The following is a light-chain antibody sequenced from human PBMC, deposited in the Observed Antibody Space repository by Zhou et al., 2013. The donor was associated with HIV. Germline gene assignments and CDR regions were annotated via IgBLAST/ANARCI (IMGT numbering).Light chain of an antibody. V-gene: IGKV1-27*01. CDR2: GAS. CDR1: QGISYY. Sequence: DIQMTQSPSSLSASVGDRVTITCRASQGISYYLAWYQQKPGNVPKLLIYGASTLQSGVPSRFSGSGSGTDFTLTITSLQPDDVSTYYCQKYNSAPWTFGQGTKVEIK. J-gene: IGKJ1*01. CDR3: QKYNSAPWT.